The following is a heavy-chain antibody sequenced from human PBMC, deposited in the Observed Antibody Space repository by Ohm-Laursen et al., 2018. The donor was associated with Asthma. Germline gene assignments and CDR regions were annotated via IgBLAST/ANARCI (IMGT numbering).Heavy chain of an antibody. CDR3: ARGYYDFWSGYYRAEYFQH. V-gene: IGHV4-34*01. J-gene: IGHJ1*01. Sequence: SETLSLTCAVYGGSFSGYYWSWIRQPPGKGLEWIGEINHSGSTNYNPSLKSRVTISVDTSKNQFSLKLSSVTAADTTVYYCARGYYDFWSGYYRAEYFQHWGQGTLVTVSS. D-gene: IGHD3-3*01. CDR2: INHSGST. CDR1: GGSFSGYY.